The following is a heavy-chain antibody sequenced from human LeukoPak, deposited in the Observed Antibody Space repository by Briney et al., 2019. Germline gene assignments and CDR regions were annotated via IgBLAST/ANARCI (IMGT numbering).Heavy chain of an antibody. CDR1: GYTFTGHY. CDR2: INPNSGGT. Sequence: ATVKLSCTASGYTFTGHYMHWVRQAPGQGLEWMGWINPNSGGTNYAQKFQGRVTMTRDTSISTAYMELSRLRSDDTAIYYCAREGVDIVATVYFYYYAMDVWGQGTTVTVSS. CDR3: AREGVDIVATVYFYYYAMDV. J-gene: IGHJ6*02. D-gene: IGHD5-12*01. V-gene: IGHV1-2*02.